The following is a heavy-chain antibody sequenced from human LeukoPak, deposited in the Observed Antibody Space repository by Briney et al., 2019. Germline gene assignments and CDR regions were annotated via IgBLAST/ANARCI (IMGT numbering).Heavy chain of an antibody. CDR2: IKGDGSEK. CDR3: ARQGDDY. J-gene: IGHJ4*01. V-gene: IGHV3-7*01. Sequence: LAGGSLRLSCVASGFTFSNYWMSWVRQAPGKGLECVANIKGDGSEKYYVDSVKGRFTISRDNAKNSLYLQMNSLRAEDTAVYYCARQGDDYWGHGTLVTVSS. CDR1: GFTFSNYW. D-gene: IGHD3-16*01.